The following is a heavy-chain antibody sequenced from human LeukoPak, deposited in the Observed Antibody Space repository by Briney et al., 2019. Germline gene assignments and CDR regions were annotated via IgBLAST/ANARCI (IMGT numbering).Heavy chain of an antibody. CDR2: ISGSGGST. J-gene: IGHJ3*02. CDR3: AKDPGRILRDI. V-gene: IGHV3-23*01. CDR1: GFTFSSYA. Sequence: PGGSLRLSCAASGFTFSSYAMSWVRQGPAKGLEWVSAISGSGGSTYYADSVKGRLTISRDNSKNTLYLQMNSLRAEDKAVYYCAKDPGRILRDIWGQGTMVTVSS.